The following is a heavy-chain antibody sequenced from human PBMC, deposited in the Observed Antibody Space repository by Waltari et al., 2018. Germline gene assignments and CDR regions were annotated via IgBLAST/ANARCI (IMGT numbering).Heavy chain of an antibody. D-gene: IGHD3-3*01. J-gene: IGHJ5*02. V-gene: IGHV3-21*01. Sequence: DVQLVESGGGPVKPGESLRLSCVASGFTFSSYSMNWVRQAPGKGLEWVSSISSCRTYIYYADSGKGRFTISRDDAKNSLFLQMNSLRDEDTAVYYCGRDWSGWDTWGQGTLVTVSS. CDR3: GRDWSGWDT. CDR1: GFTFSSYS. CDR2: ISSCRTYI.